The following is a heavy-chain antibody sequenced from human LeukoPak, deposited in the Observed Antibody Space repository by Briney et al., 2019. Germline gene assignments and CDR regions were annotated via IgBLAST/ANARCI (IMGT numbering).Heavy chain of an antibody. J-gene: IGHJ3*02. V-gene: IGHV1-18*01. CDR3: ARCYYDFWSGYADAFDI. CDR1: GYTFTSYG. CDR2: ISAYNGNT. D-gene: IGHD3-3*01. Sequence: ASVKVSCKASGYTFTSYGISWVRQALGQGLEWMGWISAYNGNTNYAQKLQGRVTMTTDTSTSTAYMELRSLRSDDTAVYYCARCYYDFWSGYADAFDIWGQGTMVTVSS.